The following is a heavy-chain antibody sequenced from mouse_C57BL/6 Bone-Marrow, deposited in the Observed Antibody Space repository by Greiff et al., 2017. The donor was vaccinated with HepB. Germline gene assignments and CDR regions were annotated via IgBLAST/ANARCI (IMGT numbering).Heavy chain of an antibody. CDR1: GFNFSSYA. J-gene: IGHJ1*03. Sequence: DVKLVESGGGLVKPGGSLKLSCAASGFNFSSYAMSWVRQTPEKRLEWVATISDGGSYTYYPDNVKGRLTISRDNAKNNLYLQMSHLTAEDTAMYDCARDAYVYGSSCWGYWYFDFWGTGTTVTVSS. D-gene: IGHD1-1*01. V-gene: IGHV5-4*01. CDR2: ISDGGSYT. CDR3: ARDAYVYGSSCWGYWYFDF.